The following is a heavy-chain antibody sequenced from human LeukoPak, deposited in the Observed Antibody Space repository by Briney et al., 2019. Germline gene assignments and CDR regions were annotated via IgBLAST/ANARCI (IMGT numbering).Heavy chain of an antibody. J-gene: IGHJ3*02. CDR3: AKDTGDYYDSRGGGAFDI. Sequence: SGRSLRLSCAASGFTFDDYAMHWVRQAPGKGLEWVSGISWNSGSIGYADSVKGRFTISRDNAKNSLYLQMNSLRAEDTALYYCAKDTGDYYDSRGGGAFDIWGQGTMVTVSS. D-gene: IGHD3-22*01. CDR1: GFTFDDYA. V-gene: IGHV3-9*01. CDR2: ISWNSGSI.